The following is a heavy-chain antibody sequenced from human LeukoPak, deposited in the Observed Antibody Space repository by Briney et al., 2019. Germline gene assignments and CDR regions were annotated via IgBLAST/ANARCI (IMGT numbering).Heavy chain of an antibody. V-gene: IGHV3-30-3*01. CDR1: GFTFSSYA. D-gene: IGHD2/OR15-2a*01. CDR2: ISYDGSNK. J-gene: IGHJ6*02. CDR3: ARPSMVYYYYGMDV. Sequence: GRSLRLSCAASGFTFSSYAMHWVRQAPGKGLEWVAVISYDGSNKYYADSVKGRFTISIYNSKNPLYLQMNSLSAEDTDVYYCARPSMVYYYYGMDVWGQGTTVTVSS.